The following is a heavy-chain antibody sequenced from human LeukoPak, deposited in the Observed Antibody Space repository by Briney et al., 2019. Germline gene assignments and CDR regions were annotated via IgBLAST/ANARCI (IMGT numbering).Heavy chain of an antibody. CDR3: ARVPLSEWELPQPADY. CDR1: GYTFTSYG. CDR2: ISAYNGNT. Sequence: WASVKVSCKASGYTFTSYGISWVRQAPGQGLEWMGWISAYNGNTNYAQKLQGRVTMTTDTSTSTAYMELRSLRSDDTAVYYCARVPLSEWELPQPADYWAQGTRVTVPS. J-gene: IGHJ4*02. V-gene: IGHV1-18*01. D-gene: IGHD1-26*01.